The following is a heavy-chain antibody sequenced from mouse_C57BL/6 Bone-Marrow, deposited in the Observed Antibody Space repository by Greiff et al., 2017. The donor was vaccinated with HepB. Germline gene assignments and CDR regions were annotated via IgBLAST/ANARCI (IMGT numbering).Heavy chain of an antibody. CDR2: IWSGGST. Sequence: VKLMESGPGLVQPSQCLSITCTASGFSLTSYGIHWVRQSPGKGLEWLGVIWSGGSTDYNAAFISGLSISKENSKSQVFFKMNSLQADDTAIYYCARTNWGEGFAYWGQGTLVTVSA. CDR3: ARTNWGEGFAY. J-gene: IGHJ3*01. D-gene: IGHD4-1*01. V-gene: IGHV2-2*01. CDR1: GFSLTSYG.